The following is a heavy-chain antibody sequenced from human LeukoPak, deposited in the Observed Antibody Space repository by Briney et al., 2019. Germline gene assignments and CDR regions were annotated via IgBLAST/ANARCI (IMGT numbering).Heavy chain of an antibody. D-gene: IGHD2-8*01. CDR3: ARIMRVDYGTYYFDY. Sequence: GGSLRLSCAASGFTFSDHYIDWVGQAPGKELEWVGRARNRRNGYSTQYAASVKGRFTFSRDDSENTVYLQMNSLKTEDTAVYFCARIMRVDYGTYYFDYWGPGTLVTVSS. J-gene: IGHJ4*02. CDR1: GFTFSDHY. CDR2: ARNRRNGYST. V-gene: IGHV3-72*01.